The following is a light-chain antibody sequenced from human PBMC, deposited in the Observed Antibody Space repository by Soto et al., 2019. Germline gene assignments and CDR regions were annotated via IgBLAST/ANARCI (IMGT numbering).Light chain of an antibody. V-gene: IGLV1-40*01. CDR2: GNS. J-gene: IGLJ3*02. CDR3: QSYDSSLSGWV. CDR1: SSNIGAGYD. Sequence: QSVLTQPPSVSGAPGQRVTISCTGSSSNIGAGYDVHWYQQLPGTAPKLLIYGNSNRPSGVTDRFSGSNSGTSASLAITGLRAEDEADYYSQSYDSSLSGWVFGRGTKLTVL.